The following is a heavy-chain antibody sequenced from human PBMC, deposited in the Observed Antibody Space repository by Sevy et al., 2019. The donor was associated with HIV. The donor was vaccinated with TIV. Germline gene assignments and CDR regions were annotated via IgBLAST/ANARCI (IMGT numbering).Heavy chain of an antibody. J-gene: IGHJ3*02. CDR3: ARKRGYGSGSYSQDAFDI. D-gene: IGHD3-10*01. V-gene: IGHV3-7*01. CDR1: GFTFSSYW. Sequence: GGSLRLSCAASGFTFSSYWMSWVRQAPGMGLEWVANIKQDGSEKYYVDSVKGRFTISRDNAKNSLYLQMNSLRAEDTAVYYCARKRGYGSGSYSQDAFDIWGQGTMVTVSS. CDR2: IKQDGSEK.